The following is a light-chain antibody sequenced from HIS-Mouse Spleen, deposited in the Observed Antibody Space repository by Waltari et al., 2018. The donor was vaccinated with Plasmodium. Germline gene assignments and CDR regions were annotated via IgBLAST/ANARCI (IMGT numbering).Light chain of an antibody. Sequence: DIVMTQSLDSLAVSLGEGVTINCKSSQSVLYSSNNKNYLAWYQQKPGQPPKLLIYWASTRESGVPDRFSGSGSGTDFTLTISSLQAEDVAVYYCQQYYSTPWTFGQGTKVEIK. CDR3: QQYYSTPWT. J-gene: IGKJ1*01. V-gene: IGKV4-1*01. CDR1: QSVLYSSNNKNY. CDR2: WAS.